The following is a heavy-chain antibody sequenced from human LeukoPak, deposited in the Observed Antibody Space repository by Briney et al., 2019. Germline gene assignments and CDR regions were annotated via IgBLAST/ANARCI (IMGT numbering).Heavy chain of an antibody. V-gene: IGHV3-23*01. CDR3: AKLEAWTTVTGSGVDY. CDR2: ISGSGGST. D-gene: IGHD4-17*01. J-gene: IGHJ4*02. CDR1: GFTFSNYA. Sequence: GGSLRLSCAASGFTFSNYAMSWVRQAPGKGLEWVSAISGSGGSTYYADSVKGRFTISRGNSKNTLYMQMNSLRAEDTAVYYCAKLEAWTTVTGSGVDYWGQGTLVSVSS.